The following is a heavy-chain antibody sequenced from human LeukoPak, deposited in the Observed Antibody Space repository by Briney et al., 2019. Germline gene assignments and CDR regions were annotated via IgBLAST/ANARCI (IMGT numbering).Heavy chain of an antibody. V-gene: IGHV1-46*01. CDR2: INPSGGST. J-gene: IGHJ4*02. CDR1: GYTFTSYY. Sequence: ASVKVSCTASGYTFTSYYMHWVRQAPGQGLEWMGIINPSGGSTSYAQKFQGRVTMTRDTSTSTVYMELSSLRSEDTAVYYCAKDQWQQLVPRYFDYWGQGTLVTVSS. CDR3: AKDQWQQLVPRYFDY. D-gene: IGHD6-13*01.